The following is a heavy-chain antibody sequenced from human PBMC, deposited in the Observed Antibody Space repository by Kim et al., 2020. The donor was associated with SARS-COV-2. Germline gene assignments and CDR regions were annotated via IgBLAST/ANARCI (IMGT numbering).Heavy chain of an antibody. CDR3: AGYSSSQRFWDY. Sequence: GGSLRLSCAASGFTFSIYAMSWVRQAPGKGLEWVSAISGSGGSTYYADSVKGRFTISRDNSKNTLYLQMNSLRAEDTAVYYCAGYSSSQRFWDYWGQGTLVTVSS. V-gene: IGHV3-23*01. D-gene: IGHD6-13*01. CDR1: GFTFSIYA. CDR2: ISGSGGST. J-gene: IGHJ4*02.